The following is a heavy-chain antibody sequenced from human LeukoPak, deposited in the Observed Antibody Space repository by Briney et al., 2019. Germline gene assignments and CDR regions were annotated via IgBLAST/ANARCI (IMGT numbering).Heavy chain of an antibody. CDR1: GGTFSSYA. CDR3: AGDYGDYACDY. Sequence: SVKVSCKASGGTFSSYAISWVRQAPGQGLEWMGGIIPIFGTANYAQKFQGRVTITADDSTSTAYMELSSLRAEDTAVYYCAGDYGDYACDYWGQGTLVTVSS. CDR2: IIPIFGTA. V-gene: IGHV1-69*13. J-gene: IGHJ4*02. D-gene: IGHD4-17*01.